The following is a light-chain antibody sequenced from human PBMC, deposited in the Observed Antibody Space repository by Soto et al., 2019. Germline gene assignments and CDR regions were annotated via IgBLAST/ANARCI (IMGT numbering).Light chain of an antibody. CDR2: EVS. CDR3: SSYTSSSTLNV. CDR1: SSDVGGYNY. Sequence: QSVLTQPPSASGSPGQSVTISCTGISSDVGGYNYVSWYQQHPGKAPKLMIYEVSNRPSGVSNRFSGSKSGNTASLTISGLQAEDEADYYCSSYTSSSTLNVFGTGTKVTVL. V-gene: IGLV2-14*01. J-gene: IGLJ1*01.